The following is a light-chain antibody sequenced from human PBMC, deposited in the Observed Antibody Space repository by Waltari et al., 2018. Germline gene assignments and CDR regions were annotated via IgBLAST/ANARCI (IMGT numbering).Light chain of an antibody. J-gene: IGKJ4*01. CDR2: WAS. Sequence: DIVMTQSPDSLAVSLGERATIHCKSSQSVLYTFNNKNYLAWYHQKPGQPPKLLINWASSRESGVPDRFSGSGSETDFTLTISSLQAEDVAVYYCQQYYSTPLTFGGGTKLEIK. V-gene: IGKV4-1*01. CDR1: QSVLYTFNNKNY. CDR3: QQYYSTPLT.